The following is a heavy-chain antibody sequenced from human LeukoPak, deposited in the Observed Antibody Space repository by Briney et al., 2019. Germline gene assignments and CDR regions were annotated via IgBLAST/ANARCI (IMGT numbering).Heavy chain of an antibody. Sequence: PGGSLRLSCAASGFTFSSFDMTWVRQAPGKGLEWVSTISVSATNAYYADSVKGRFTISRDNSKNTLYLQVNSLRADDTAVYYCATITSMRVVLISWGQGTLVTVSS. J-gene: IGHJ1*01. CDR3: ATITSMRVVLIS. V-gene: IGHV3-23*01. CDR1: GFTFSSFD. D-gene: IGHD3-22*01. CDR2: ISVSATNA.